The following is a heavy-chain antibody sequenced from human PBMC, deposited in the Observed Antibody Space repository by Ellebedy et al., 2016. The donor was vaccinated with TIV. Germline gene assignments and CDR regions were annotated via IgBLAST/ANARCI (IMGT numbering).Heavy chain of an antibody. Sequence: PGGSLRLSCAASGFSFSCCAMAWVRQPPGKGLEWVSVISGGAGSTYYGDSVKGRFTISRDNSKNTMYLQMNSLRAEDTAVYYCAKEYPYGDYMWLGLGYGMDVWGQGTTVTVSS. V-gene: IGHV3-23*01. CDR1: GFSFSCCA. CDR2: ISGGAGST. J-gene: IGHJ6*02. CDR3: AKEYPYGDYMWLGLGYGMDV. D-gene: IGHD4-17*01.